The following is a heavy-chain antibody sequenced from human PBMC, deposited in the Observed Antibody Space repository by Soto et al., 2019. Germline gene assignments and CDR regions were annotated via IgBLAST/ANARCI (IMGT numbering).Heavy chain of an antibody. V-gene: IGHV4-59*02. CDR3: ARDPGYCTNGVCPIFDF. D-gene: IGHD2-8*01. CDR2: IYHGGRT. J-gene: IGHJ4*02. CDR1: GDSVTNYF. Sequence: PSETLSLTCTVSGDSVTNYFWSWMRQPPGKGPEWIGHIYHGGRTNYSPSLRSRVTMSLDSSKNQFSLNLSSVTAADTAVYFCARDPGYCTNGVCPIFDFWGQGLLVTV.